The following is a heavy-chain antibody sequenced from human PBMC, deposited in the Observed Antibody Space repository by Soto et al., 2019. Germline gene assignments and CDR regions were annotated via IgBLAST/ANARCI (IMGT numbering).Heavy chain of an antibody. D-gene: IGHD3-9*01. CDR1: GGSISSSSYY. V-gene: IGHV4-39*01. Sequence: SETLSLTCTVSGGSISSSSYYWGWIRQPPGKGLEWIGSIYYSGSTYYNPSLKSRVTISVDTSKNQFSLKLSSVTAADTAVYYCASNYDILTGYYSDWFDPWGQGTLVTVSS. CDR3: ASNYDILTGYYSDWFDP. J-gene: IGHJ5*02. CDR2: IYYSGST.